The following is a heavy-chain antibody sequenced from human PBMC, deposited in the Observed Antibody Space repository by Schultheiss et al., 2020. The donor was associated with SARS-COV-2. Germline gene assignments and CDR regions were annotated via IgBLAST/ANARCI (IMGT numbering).Heavy chain of an antibody. CDR3: ARDLSYDILTGYSYYYYGMDV. CDR1: GGSIRSSNW. V-gene: IGHV4-4*02. CDR2: IYHSGST. D-gene: IGHD3-9*01. J-gene: IGHJ6*02. Sequence: SETLSLTCAVFGGSIRSSNWWSWFRQPPGKGLEWIGEIYHSGSTNYNPSLKSRVTISLDKSKNQFSLRLSSVTAADTAVYYCARDLSYDILTGYSYYYYGMDVWGQGTTVTVSS.